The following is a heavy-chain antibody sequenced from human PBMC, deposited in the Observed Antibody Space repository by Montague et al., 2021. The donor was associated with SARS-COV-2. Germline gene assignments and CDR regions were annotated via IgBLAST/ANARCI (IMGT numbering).Heavy chain of an antibody. V-gene: IGHV4-34*01. D-gene: IGHD3-22*01. CDR2: INHSGST. Sequence: SETLSLTCAVYGGSFSGYYWSWIRQPPGKGLEWIREINHSGSTNXNPSLKSRVTISVDTSKNQFSLKLSSVTAADTAVYYCARGWGYYDSSGYLLFDYWGQGTLVTVSS. CDR1: GGSFSGYY. J-gene: IGHJ4*02. CDR3: ARGWGYYDSSGYLLFDY.